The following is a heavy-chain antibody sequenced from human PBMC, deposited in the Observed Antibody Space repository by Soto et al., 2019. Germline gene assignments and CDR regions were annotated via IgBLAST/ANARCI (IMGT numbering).Heavy chain of an antibody. Sequence: ASVKVSCKASGGTFSSYAISWVRQAPGQGLEWMGGIIPIFGTVNYAQKFQGRVTITADESTSTAYMELSSLRSEDTAVYYCAGGYSSGWYIFDYWGQGTLVTVSS. CDR3: AGGYSSGWYIFDY. CDR2: IIPIFGTV. J-gene: IGHJ4*02. V-gene: IGHV1-69*13. CDR1: GGTFSSYA. D-gene: IGHD6-19*01.